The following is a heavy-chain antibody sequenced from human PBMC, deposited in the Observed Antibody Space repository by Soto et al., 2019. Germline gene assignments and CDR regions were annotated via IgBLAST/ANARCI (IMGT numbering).Heavy chain of an antibody. CDR1: GGSISSYY. J-gene: IGHJ5*01. CDR2: IYYTGTT. D-gene: IGHD3-22*01. CDR3: RTRGGFYQSHDS. Sequence: SETLSLTCTVSGGSISSYYWSWIRQPPGKGLEWIGYIYYTGTTTYNPSIKSRVTISVDSAKNQFSLNLTSVSAADTAVYYCRTRGGFYQSHDSWGQATLVT. V-gene: IGHV4-59*08.